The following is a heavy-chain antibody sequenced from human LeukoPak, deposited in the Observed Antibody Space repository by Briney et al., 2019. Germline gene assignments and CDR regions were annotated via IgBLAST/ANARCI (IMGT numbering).Heavy chain of an antibody. CDR3: ARDKDLGYCSSTSCYVDFDY. D-gene: IGHD2-2*01. V-gene: IGHV1-18*01. CDR1: GYTFTSYG. J-gene: IGHJ4*02. CDR2: ISAYNGNT. Sequence: GASVKVSCKASGYTFTSYGISWVRQAPGQGLEWMGWISAYNGNTNYAQKLQGRVTMTTDTSTSTAYMELRSLRSDDTAVYYCARDKDLGYCSSTSCYVDFDYWGQGTLVTVSS.